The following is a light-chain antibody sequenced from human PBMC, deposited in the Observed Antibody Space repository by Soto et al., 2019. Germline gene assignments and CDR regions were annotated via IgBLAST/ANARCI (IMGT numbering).Light chain of an antibody. CDR2: GTS. J-gene: IGKJ2*01. CDR3: QQYGAQPYY. Sequence: EVVLTQSPGMLSLSPGERATLSCRASQSVNSNYLGWYQQRPGQAPRLLMYGTSRRATGIPDRFSGSGSGTDFTLTISRLEPEDFALYYCQQYGAQPYYFGQGTKLEIK. V-gene: IGKV3-20*01. CDR1: QSVNSNY.